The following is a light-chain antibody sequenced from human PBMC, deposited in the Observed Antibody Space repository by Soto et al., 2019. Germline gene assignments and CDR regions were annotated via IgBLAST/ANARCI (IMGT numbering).Light chain of an antibody. CDR3: QQRSNWLALT. J-gene: IGKJ4*01. CDR2: GAS. V-gene: IGKV3D-20*02. CDR1: QSVISSR. Sequence: EIVLTQSPGTLSLSPGERATLSCRATQSVISSRLAWYQQNPGQTPRLLIYGASSRATGIPARFSGSGSGTDFTLTISSLEPEDFAVYYCQQRSNWLALTFGGGTKVDIK.